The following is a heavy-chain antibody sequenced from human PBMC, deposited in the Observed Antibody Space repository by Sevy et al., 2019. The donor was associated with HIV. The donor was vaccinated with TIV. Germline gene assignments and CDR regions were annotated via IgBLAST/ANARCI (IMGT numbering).Heavy chain of an antibody. CDR3: AREGCTKPHDY. D-gene: IGHD2-8*01. CDR1: GFDFSIYS. J-gene: IGHJ4*02. CDR2: LSFGCGKI. Sequence: GGSLRLSCAASGFDFSIYSMSWFRQAPGKGLEWVSTLSFGCGKINYADSVEGRFTISRDNSKSSVYLQMNNMRVEDTAVYYCAREGCTKPHDYWGQGTLVTVSS. V-gene: IGHV3-23*01.